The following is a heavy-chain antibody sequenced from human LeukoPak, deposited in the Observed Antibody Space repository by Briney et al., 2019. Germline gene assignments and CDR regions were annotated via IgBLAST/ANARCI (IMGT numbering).Heavy chain of an antibody. D-gene: IGHD1-14*01. V-gene: IGHV4-31*03. CDR1: GGSISSGGYY. J-gene: IGHJ2*01. Sequence: PSQTLSLTCTVSGGSISSGGYYWSWIRQHPGKGLEWIGYIYYSGSTYYNPYLKSRVTISVDTSKNQFSLKLSSVTAADTAVYYCATRAVIGTRGVWYFDLSGRGTLVTVSS. CDR2: IYYSGST. CDR3: ATRAVIGTRGVWYFDL.